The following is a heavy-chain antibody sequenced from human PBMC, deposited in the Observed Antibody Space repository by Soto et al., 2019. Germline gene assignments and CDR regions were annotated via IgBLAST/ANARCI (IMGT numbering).Heavy chain of an antibody. Sequence: EVQLLESGGGLVQPGGSLRLSCAASGFTFSSYAMSWVRQAPGKGLEWVSAISGSGGSTYYADSVKGRFTLSRDNPKNTLYLQMNSLRAEDTAVYYCTITTVTTEVGYWGQGTLVTVSS. CDR2: ISGSGGST. V-gene: IGHV3-23*01. J-gene: IGHJ4*02. D-gene: IGHD4-17*01. CDR3: TITTVTTEVGY. CDR1: GFTFSSYA.